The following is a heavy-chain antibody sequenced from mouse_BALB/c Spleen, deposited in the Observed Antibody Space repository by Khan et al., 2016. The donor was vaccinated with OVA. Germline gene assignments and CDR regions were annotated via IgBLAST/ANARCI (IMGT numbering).Heavy chain of an antibody. J-gene: IGHJ4*01. Sequence: QIQLVQSGPELKKPGETVRISCKASGYTFTTAGIQWVQKMPGKGLKWIGWINTHSGVPKYAEDFKGRFAFSLEISVNTAYLQITNLKNEDTATYWCARGGAAYDRNDGGAMEYWGQGTAVTVSS. CDR1: GYTFTTAG. D-gene: IGHD2-14*01. V-gene: IGHV9-4*02. CDR2: INTHSGVP. CDR3: ARGGAAYDRNDGGAMEY.